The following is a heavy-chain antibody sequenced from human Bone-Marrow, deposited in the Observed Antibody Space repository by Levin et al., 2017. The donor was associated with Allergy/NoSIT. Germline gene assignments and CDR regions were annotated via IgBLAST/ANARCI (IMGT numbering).Heavy chain of an antibody. J-gene: IGHJ4*02. D-gene: IGHD5-12*01. V-gene: IGHV3-11*03. CDR2: ISSSSSYT. Sequence: GGSLRLSCAASGFTFSDYYMSWIRQAPGKGLEWVSYISSSSSYTNYADSVKGRFTISRDNAKNSLYLQMNSLRAEDTAVYYCARRGIGIVATIGGGSAYYFDYWGQGTLVTVSS. CDR3: ARRGIGIVATIGGGSAYYFDY. CDR1: GFTFSDYY.